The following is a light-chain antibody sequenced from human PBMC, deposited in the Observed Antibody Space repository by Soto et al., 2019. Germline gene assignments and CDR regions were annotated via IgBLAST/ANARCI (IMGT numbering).Light chain of an antibody. J-gene: IGKJ3*01. CDR1: QGVSSSY. Sequence: EIVLTQSPGTLSLSPGERATLSCRASQGVSSSYLAWYQQKPGQAPRLLIYGASSRATGIPDRFSGSGSGTDFTLTISRLEPEDFATYYCQQYNTYFSVSTFGPGTKVDIK. V-gene: IGKV3-20*01. CDR2: GAS. CDR3: QQYNTYFSVST.